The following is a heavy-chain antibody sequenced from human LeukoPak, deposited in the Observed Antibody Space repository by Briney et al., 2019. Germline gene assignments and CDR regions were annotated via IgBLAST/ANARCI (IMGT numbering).Heavy chain of an antibody. Sequence: GASVKVSCKASGGTFSSYAISWVRQAPGQGLEWMGGIIPIFGTANYAQKFQGRVTITTDESTGTAYMELSSLRSEDTAVYYCARVTRAGHYYYYMDVWGKGTTVTVSS. CDR2: IIPIFGTA. V-gene: IGHV1-69*05. CDR1: GGTFSSYA. CDR3: ARVTRAGHYYYYMDV. J-gene: IGHJ6*03.